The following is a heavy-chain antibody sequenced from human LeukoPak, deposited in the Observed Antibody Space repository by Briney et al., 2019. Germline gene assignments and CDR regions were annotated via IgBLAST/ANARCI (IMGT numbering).Heavy chain of an antibody. CDR1: GGSFSGYY. J-gene: IGHJ4*01. Sequence: SETLSLTCAIYGGSFSGYYWSWIRQPPGKGLEWIGEINHSGSTNYNPSLKSRVTISVDTSKNQFSLKLSSVTAADTAVYYCARTYYYDSSGYPTGYYFDYWGQGTLVTVSS. CDR3: ARTYYYDSSGYPTGYYFDY. V-gene: IGHV4-34*01. D-gene: IGHD3-22*01. CDR2: INHSGST.